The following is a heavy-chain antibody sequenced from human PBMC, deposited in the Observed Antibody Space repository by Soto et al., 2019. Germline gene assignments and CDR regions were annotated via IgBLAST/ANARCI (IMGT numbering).Heavy chain of an antibody. J-gene: IGHJ3*02. CDR1: GGTFSSYA. D-gene: IGHD6-13*01. Sequence: GASVKVSCKASGGTFSSYAISWVRQAPGQGLEWMGGINPIFGTASYAQKFQGRVTITGDASTSTAYMELSSLRSEDTAVYYCARPIIAAAALDAFDIWGQGTMVTVSS. CDR3: ARPIIAAAALDAFDI. CDR2: INPIFGTA. V-gene: IGHV1-69*13.